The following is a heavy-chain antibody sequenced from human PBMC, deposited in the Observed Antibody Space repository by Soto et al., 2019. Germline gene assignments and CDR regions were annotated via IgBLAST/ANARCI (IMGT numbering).Heavy chain of an antibody. J-gene: IGHJ6*02. CDR2: ISAYNGNT. D-gene: IGHD3-3*01. CDR3: ARDWNDFWSGYWYYYYYYGMDV. CDR1: GYTFTSYG. V-gene: IGHV1-18*04. Sequence: GASVKVSCKASGYTFTSYGISWVRQAPGQGLEWMGWISAYNGNTNYAQKLRGRVTMTTDTSTSTASMELRSLRSDDTAVYYCARDWNDFWSGYWYYYYYYGMDVWGPGTTVTVSS.